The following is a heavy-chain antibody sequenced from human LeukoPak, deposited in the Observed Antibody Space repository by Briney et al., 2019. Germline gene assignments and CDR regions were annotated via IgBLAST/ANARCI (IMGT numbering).Heavy chain of an antibody. V-gene: IGHV3-13*01. J-gene: IGHJ4*02. D-gene: IGHD1-26*01. CDR2: IGIAANT. CDR1: GFTFSSHD. CDR3: ASGRGIVGPTPNDY. Sequence: GGSLRLSCAASGFTFSSHDMHWVRQATGKGLEWVSAIGIAANTFYSGAVKGRFTISRDNSKSTLFLQMSSLRTEDTAVYYCASGRGIVGPTPNDYWGQGTLVTVSS.